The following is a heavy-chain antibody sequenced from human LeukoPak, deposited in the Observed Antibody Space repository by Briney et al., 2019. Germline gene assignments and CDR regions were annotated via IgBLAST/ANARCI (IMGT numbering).Heavy chain of an antibody. CDR3: ARGHSSGYSQGGGWFDP. J-gene: IGHJ5*02. CDR1: GGSISSDDSS. V-gene: IGHV4-30-2*01. CDR2: LYYSGIT. D-gene: IGHD3-22*01. Sequence: SETLSLTCTVSGGSISSDDSSWSWIRQPPGKGLEWIGYLYYSGITFYNPSLRSRVTISVDTSKNQFSLKLSSVTAADTAVYYCARGHSSGYSQGGGWFDPLGPGNPGHRLL.